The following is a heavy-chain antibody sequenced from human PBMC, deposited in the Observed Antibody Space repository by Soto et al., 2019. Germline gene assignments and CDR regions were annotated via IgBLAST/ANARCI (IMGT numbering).Heavy chain of an antibody. V-gene: IGHV4-61*01. Sequence: SETLSLTCTVSGGSVSSGSYYWSWIRQPPGKRLEWIGYIYYSGSTNYNPSLKSRVTISVDTSKNQFSLKLSSVTAADTAVYYCAREPLGEGYFDYWGQGTLVTVSS. CDR1: GGSVSSGSYY. CDR3: AREPLGEGYFDY. J-gene: IGHJ4*02. D-gene: IGHD2-21*01. CDR2: IYYSGST.